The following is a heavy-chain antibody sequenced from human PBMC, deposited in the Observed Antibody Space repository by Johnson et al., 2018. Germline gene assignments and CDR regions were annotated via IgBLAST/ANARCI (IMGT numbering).Heavy chain of an antibody. J-gene: IGHJ6*02. CDR2: ISKSGDSI. Sequence: VQLQESGGALVQPGESLRLSCTASGIILNIYDIHWIRQAAGKGLEWLSYISKSGDSIYYADSLKGRFTVSTDTAKNSVILQMNSLKTEDTAVYYCTTDRGLGHCNSATCLDVWGQATTVTVSS. V-gene: IGHV3-48*01. CDR1: GIILNIYD. D-gene: IGHD2-2*01. CDR3: TTDRGLGHCNSATCLDV.